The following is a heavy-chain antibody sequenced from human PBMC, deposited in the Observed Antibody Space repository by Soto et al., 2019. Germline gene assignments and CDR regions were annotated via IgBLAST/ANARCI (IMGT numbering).Heavy chain of an antibody. Sequence: GPVKVSCKASGYTFTGYYMHWVRQAPGQGLEWMGWINPNSGGTNYAQKFQGRVTMTRDTSISTAYMELSRLRSDHTAVYYCARYIVGATTTLDYFDYWGQGTLVTVS. V-gene: IGHV1-2*02. CDR2: INPNSGGT. D-gene: IGHD1-26*01. CDR3: ARYIVGATTTLDYFDY. CDR1: GYTFTGYY. J-gene: IGHJ4*02.